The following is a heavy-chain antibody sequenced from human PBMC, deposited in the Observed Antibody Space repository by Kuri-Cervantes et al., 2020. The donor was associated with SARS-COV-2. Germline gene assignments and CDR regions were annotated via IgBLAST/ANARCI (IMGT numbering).Heavy chain of an antibody. V-gene: IGHV4-39*01. CDR3: ASCDSSSWYYFDY. Sequence: GSLRLSCTVSGGSISSSSYYWGWIRQPPGKGLEWIGSIYYSGSTYYNPSLKSRVTISVDTSKNQFSLKLSSVTAADTAVYYCASCDSSSWYYFDYWGQGTLVTVSS. CDR1: GGSISSSSYY. D-gene: IGHD6-13*01. CDR2: IYYSGST. J-gene: IGHJ4*02.